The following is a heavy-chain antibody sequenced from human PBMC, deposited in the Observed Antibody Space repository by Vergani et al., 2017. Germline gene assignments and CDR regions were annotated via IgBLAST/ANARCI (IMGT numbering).Heavy chain of an antibody. CDR1: GGSISSYY. CDR3: ARSAQWLARRYYYYYGMDV. V-gene: IGHV4-59*01. J-gene: IGHJ6*02. D-gene: IGHD6-19*01. Sequence: QVQLQESCPGLVKPSETLSLTCTVSGGSISSYYWSWIRQPPGKGLEWIGYIYYSGSTNYNPSLKSRVTISVDTSKYQFSLKLSSVTAADTAVYYCARSAQWLARRYYYYYGMDVWGQGTTVTVSS. CDR2: IYYSGST.